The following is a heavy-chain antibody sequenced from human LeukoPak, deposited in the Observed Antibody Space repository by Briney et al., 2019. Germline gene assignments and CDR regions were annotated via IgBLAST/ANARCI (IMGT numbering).Heavy chain of an antibody. V-gene: IGHV3-30*14. CDR2: ISYDGSNK. CDR3: ARDSSGWYYFDS. CDR1: GFTFSSYA. D-gene: IGHD6-19*01. J-gene: IGHJ4*02. Sequence: GGSLRLSCAASGFTFSSYAMHWVRQAPGKGLEWVAVISYDGSNKYYADSVKGRFTISRDNSKTMLYLQMNSLRAEDTAVYYCARDSSGWYYFDSWGQGTLVTVSS.